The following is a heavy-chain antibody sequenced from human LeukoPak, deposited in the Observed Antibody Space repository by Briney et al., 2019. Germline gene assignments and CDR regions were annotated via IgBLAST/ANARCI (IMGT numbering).Heavy chain of an antibody. CDR3: ASHRGAWWGYFDY. V-gene: IGHV4-4*07. D-gene: IGHD2-8*02. J-gene: IGHJ4*02. CDR1: GGSISNYH. Sequence: KPSETLSLTCTVSGGSISNYHWSWIRQPAEKGLGWIGRIYSSGTTNYSPSLKGRVTMSVDTSKNQFSLKLNSVTVADTAVYYCASHRGAWWGYFDYWGQGILVTVSS. CDR2: IYSSGTT.